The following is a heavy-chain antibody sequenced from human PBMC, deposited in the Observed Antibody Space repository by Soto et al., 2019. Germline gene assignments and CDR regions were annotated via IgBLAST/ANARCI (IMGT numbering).Heavy chain of an antibody. CDR2: INHSGST. CDR3: ARGMLPGSFDI. CDR1: GGSFSGYY. Sequence: PSETLSLTCAVYGGSFSGYYWSWIRQPPGKGLEWIGEINHSGSTNYNPSLKSRVTISVDTSKNQLTMKLSSVTAADKVAYYCARGMLPGSFDIWGQGTMVTVSS. J-gene: IGHJ3*02. V-gene: IGHV4-34*01. D-gene: IGHD2-15*01.